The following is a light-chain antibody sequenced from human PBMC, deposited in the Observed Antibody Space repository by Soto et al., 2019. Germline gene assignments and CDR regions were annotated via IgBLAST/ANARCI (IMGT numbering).Light chain of an antibody. CDR1: QDISNY. CDR3: HQYDNLPLT. Sequence: DIQMTQSPSSLSASVGDRVTITCQASQDISNYLNWYQQKPGKAPKLLIYDASNLETGVPSRFSGSGSGTDFTFTISSLQPEDIATYYWHQYDNLPLTFGGGTKVDIK. CDR2: DAS. J-gene: IGKJ4*01. V-gene: IGKV1-33*01.